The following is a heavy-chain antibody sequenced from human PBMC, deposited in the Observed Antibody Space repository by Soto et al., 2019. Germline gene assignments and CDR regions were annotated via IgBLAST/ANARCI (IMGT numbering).Heavy chain of an antibody. CDR1: GGSFSGYY. V-gene: IGHV4-34*01. CDR3: ARGPLEMATIVVKLDY. Sequence: PSETLSLTCAVYGGSFSGYYWSWIRQPPGKGLEWIGEINHSGSTNYNPSLKSRVTISVDTSKNQFSLKLSSVTAADTAVYYCARGPLEMATIVVKLDYWGQGTLVTVSS. D-gene: IGHD2-15*01. J-gene: IGHJ4*02. CDR2: INHSGST.